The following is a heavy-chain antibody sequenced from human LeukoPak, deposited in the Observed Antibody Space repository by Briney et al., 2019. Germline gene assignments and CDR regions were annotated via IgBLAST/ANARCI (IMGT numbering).Heavy chain of an antibody. CDR1: GGSISNSY. CDR3: ARRSRGYDTYLGPWFDP. Sequence: SETLSLTCTVSGGSISNSYRSWIRQPPGKGLEWIGYVYYSGSPNYNPSLKSRVTISVDTSKDQISLKLTSVTAADTVVYFCARRSRGYDTYLGPWFDPWGQGTLVTVSS. V-gene: IGHV4-59*08. D-gene: IGHD5-12*01. CDR2: VYYSGSP. J-gene: IGHJ5*02.